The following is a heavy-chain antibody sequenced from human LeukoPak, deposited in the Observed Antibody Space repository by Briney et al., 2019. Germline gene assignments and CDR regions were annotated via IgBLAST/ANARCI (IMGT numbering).Heavy chain of an antibody. J-gene: IGHJ6*02. CDR3: ARGSDYYGMDV. CDR1: GYTFNKYG. V-gene: IGHV1-18*01. Sequence: ASVKVSCKASGYTFNKYGISWVRQAPGQGLEWMGWISAYNGDTNYAQKFQGRVTMTTDTSTTTAYMEVRSLISDDTAVYYCARGSDYYGMDVWGQGTTVTVSS. CDR2: ISAYNGDT.